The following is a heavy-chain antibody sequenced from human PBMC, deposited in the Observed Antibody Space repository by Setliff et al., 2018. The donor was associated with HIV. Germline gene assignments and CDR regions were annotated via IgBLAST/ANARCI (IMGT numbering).Heavy chain of an antibody. V-gene: IGHV1-46*01. D-gene: IGHD3-22*01. CDR2: INPSGGSA. Sequence: ASVQVSCKASGYTFTRNQIHWVRQAPGQGLEWMGIINPSGGSAAYAEKFRGRVTMTSDTSTNTVYMELRSLRSEETAVFYCARDGGDGSGYYYADYWGQGTLVTVSS. J-gene: IGHJ4*02. CDR3: ARDGGDGSGYYYADY. CDR1: GYTFTRNQ.